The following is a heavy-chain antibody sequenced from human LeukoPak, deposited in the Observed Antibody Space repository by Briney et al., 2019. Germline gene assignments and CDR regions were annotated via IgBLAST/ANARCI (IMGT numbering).Heavy chain of an antibody. J-gene: IGHJ5*01. Sequence: ASVKVSCKASGYTFTCYGISWLRQAPGQGLEWMGWIHTNYGNTNYAQKLQGRVTLTTDRSTNTAYMELGSLRSDDTAVYYCAKTTTGYYDSWGQGTLVTVSS. CDR3: AKTTTGYYDS. D-gene: IGHD3-22*01. V-gene: IGHV1-18*01. CDR1: GYTFTCYG. CDR2: IHTNYGNT.